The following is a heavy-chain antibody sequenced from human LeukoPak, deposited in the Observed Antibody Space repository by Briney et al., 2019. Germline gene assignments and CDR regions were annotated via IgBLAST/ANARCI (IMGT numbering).Heavy chain of an antibody. Sequence: ASVKVSCKASGYSFTSHALNWLRQALGQGPEWMGWLNTNTGNPTYAQGFTGRFVFSLDTSVSTAYLQISSLKAEDTAVYYCARTFDDYYGMDVWGQGTTVTVSS. J-gene: IGHJ6*02. V-gene: IGHV7-4-1*02. CDR1: GYSFTSHA. D-gene: IGHD3-9*01. CDR3: ARTFDDYYGMDV. CDR2: LNTNTGNP.